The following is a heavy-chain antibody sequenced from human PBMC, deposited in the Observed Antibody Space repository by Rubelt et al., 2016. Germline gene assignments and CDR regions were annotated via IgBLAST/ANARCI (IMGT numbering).Heavy chain of an antibody. CDR2: INPNSGGT. CDR3: ARGDSCYDPFDY. D-gene: IGHD5-12*01. J-gene: IGHJ4*02. CDR1: GYALTELS. Sequence: QVQLVQSGAEVKKPGASVKVSCKVSGYALTELSMHWVRQAPGQGLEWMGWINPNSGGTNYAQKFQGWVTMTRDTSISTAYMELSRLRSDDPAVYYCARGDSCYDPFDYWGQGTLVTVSS. V-gene: IGHV1-2*04.